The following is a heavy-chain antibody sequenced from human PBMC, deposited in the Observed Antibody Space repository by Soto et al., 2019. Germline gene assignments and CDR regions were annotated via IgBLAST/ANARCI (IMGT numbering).Heavy chain of an antibody. D-gene: IGHD3-16*01. CDR3: AKRLGGVTDATDNLRY. CDR2: IYYSGST. CDR1: GGCMKSRRDY. Sequence: RCTLSGGCMKSRRDYGLLIRNAPGKGLEWIGSIYYSGSTYYNPSLKSRITISEDTSKNQFSLKLCSVTAADKAVYYCAKRLGGVTDATDNLRYWGQRTL. J-gene: IGHJ4*02. V-gene: IGHV4-39*01.